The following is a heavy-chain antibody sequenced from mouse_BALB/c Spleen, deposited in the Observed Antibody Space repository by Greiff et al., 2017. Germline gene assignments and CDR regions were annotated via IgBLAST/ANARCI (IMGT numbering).Heavy chain of an antibody. Sequence: QVQLKQSGAELVRPGTSVKISCKASGYTFTNYWLGWVKQRPGHGLEWIGDIYPGGGYTNYNEKFKGKATLTADTSSSTAYMQLSSLTSEDSAVYFCARSYGNYEKDYWCQGTTLTVSS. V-gene: IGHV1-63*02. J-gene: IGHJ2*01. CDR1: GYTFTNYW. CDR2: IYPGGGYT. CDR3: ARSYGNYEKDY. D-gene: IGHD2-1*01.